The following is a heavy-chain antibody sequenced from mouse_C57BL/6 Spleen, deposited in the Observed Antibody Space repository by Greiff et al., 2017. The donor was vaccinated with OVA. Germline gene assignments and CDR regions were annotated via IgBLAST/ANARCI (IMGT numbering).Heavy chain of an antibody. D-gene: IGHD2-3*01. Sequence: QVQLQQPGAELVMPGASVQLSCKASGYTFTSYWMHWVKQRPGQGLEWIGEIDPSDSYTHYNQKFKGKSPLTVDKSSSTAYMQLSSLTSEDSAVYYCARSGDYDGYSWFADWGQGTLVTVSA. V-gene: IGHV1-69*01. J-gene: IGHJ3*01. CDR1: GYTFTSYW. CDR2: IDPSDSYT. CDR3: ARSGDYDGYSWFAD.